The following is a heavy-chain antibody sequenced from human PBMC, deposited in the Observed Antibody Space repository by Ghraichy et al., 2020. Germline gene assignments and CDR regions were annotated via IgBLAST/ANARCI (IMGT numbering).Heavy chain of an antibody. CDR1: GYTFNNYY. CDR2: INPSGGST. Sequence: ASVKVSCQASGYTFNNYYVHWVRQAPGQGLEWVGIINPSGGSTGYAQKFQGRISMTRDTSTRTVYMELSSLRSEDTAVYYCARDIGDSGHHFFDYWGQGTLVTVSA. V-gene: IGHV1-46*02. CDR3: ARDIGDSGHHFFDY. J-gene: IGHJ4*02. D-gene: IGHD3-16*02.